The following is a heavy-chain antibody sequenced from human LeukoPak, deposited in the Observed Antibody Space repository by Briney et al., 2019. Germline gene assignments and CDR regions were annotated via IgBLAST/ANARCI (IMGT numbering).Heavy chain of an antibody. CDR3: ARLGGSSGWLNDY. D-gene: IGHD6-19*01. CDR1: GGPFSSYA. V-gene: IGHV1-69*04. J-gene: IGHJ4*02. Sequence: GSSVKVSCKASGGPFSSYAISWVRQAPGQGLEWMGRIIPILGIANYAQKFQGRVTITADKSTSTAYMELSSLRSEDTAVYYCARLGGSSGWLNDYWGQGTLVTVSS. CDR2: IIPILGIA.